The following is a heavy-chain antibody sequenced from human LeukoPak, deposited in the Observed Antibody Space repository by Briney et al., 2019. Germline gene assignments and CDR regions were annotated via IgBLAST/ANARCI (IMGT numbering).Heavy chain of an antibody. V-gene: IGHV3-74*01. Sequence: GGSLRLSCEASGFTSRKFYMHWLRQATGEGVEWVSRINSDESETHYADSVKGRFTISRDNAKKTLYLQMNNLRVEDTAVYYCVRVTENWGQGTLVPVSS. J-gene: IGHJ4*02. CDR3: VRVTEN. CDR2: INSDESET. CDR1: GFTSRKFY. D-gene: IGHD2-21*02.